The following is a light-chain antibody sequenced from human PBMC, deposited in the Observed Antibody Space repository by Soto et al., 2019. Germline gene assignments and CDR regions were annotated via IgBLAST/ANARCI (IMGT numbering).Light chain of an antibody. CDR2: WAS. Sequence: DNVMTQSPDSLAVSLGERVTINCKSSQSVLLRSNSRNYLSWYQQKSGQPPKLLIKWASTRESGVPERFSGSGSGTDFTLTISSLQAEDVATYYCNQYYHDPWTFGQGTKVEIK. V-gene: IGKV4-1*01. J-gene: IGKJ1*01. CDR1: QSVLLRSNSRNY. CDR3: NQYYHDPWT.